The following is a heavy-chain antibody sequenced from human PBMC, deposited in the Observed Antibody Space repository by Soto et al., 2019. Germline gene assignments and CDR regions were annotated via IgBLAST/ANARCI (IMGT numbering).Heavy chain of an antibody. CDR3: ARSEWELLRWDAFAI. V-gene: IGHV4-59*01. Sequence: SETLSLTCTVSGGSISSYYWSWIRQPPGKGLEWIGYIYYSGSTNYNPSLKSRVTISVDTSKNQFSLKLSSVTAADTAVYYCARSEWELLRWDAFAIWGQGTMVTVSS. CDR1: GGSISSYY. J-gene: IGHJ3*02. D-gene: IGHD1-26*01. CDR2: IYYSGST.